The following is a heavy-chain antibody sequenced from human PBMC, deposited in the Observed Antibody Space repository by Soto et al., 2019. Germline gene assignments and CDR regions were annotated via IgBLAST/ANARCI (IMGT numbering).Heavy chain of an antibody. D-gene: IGHD4-17*01. J-gene: IGHJ6*02. Sequence: PSETLSLTCTVSGGSISSGGYYWGWIRQHPGKGLEWIGYIYYSGSTYYNPSLKSRVTISVDTSKNKFSMKLSSVTAADTAVYYCARGRGEDYCFYGMDVWGQGTTLTVSS. CDR3: ARGRGEDYCFYGMDV. CDR2: IYYSGST. CDR1: GGSISSGGYY. V-gene: IGHV4-31*03.